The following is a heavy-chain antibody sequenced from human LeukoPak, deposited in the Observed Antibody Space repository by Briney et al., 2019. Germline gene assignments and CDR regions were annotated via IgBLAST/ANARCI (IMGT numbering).Heavy chain of an antibody. Sequence: SETLSLTCTVSGGPISSYYWSWIRQPPGKGLEWIGYIYYSGSTNYNPSLKSRVTISVDTSKNQFSLKLSSVTAADTAVYYCARGGRVVPAAIGRWFDPWGQGILVTVSS. CDR2: IYYSGST. CDR3: ARGGRVVPAAIGRWFDP. V-gene: IGHV4-59*01. D-gene: IGHD2-2*02. CDR1: GGPISSYY. J-gene: IGHJ5*02.